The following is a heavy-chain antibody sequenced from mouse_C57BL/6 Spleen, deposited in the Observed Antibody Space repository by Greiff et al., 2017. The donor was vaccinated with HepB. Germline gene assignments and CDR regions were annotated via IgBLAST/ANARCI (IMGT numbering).Heavy chain of an antibody. J-gene: IGHJ3*01. V-gene: IGHV1-50*01. CDR1: GYTFTSYW. D-gene: IGHD1-1*01. CDR3: AGGSSPWFAY. CDR2: IDPSDSYT. Sequence: QVQLQQPGAELVKPGASVKLSCKASGYTFTSYWMQWVKQRPGQGLEWIGAIDPSDSYTNYNQKFKGKATLTVDTSSSTAYMQLSSLTSEDSAVYYCAGGSSPWFAYWGQGTLVTVSA.